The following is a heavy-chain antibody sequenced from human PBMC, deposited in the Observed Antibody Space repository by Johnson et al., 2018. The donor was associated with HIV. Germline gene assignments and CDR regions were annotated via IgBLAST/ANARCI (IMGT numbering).Heavy chain of an antibody. CDR3: AREGDVLIWFGEQRTSHAFDI. Sequence: QVQLVESGGGVVQPGRSLRLSCVVSGFIFDDYGMSWVRQAPGKGLEWVAFIRYDGSNKYYADSVKGRFTISRDNSKNSLYLQMNSLKTEDTAVYYCAREGDVLIWFGEQRTSHAFDIWGQGTMVTVSS. CDR1: GFIFDDYG. J-gene: IGHJ3*02. V-gene: IGHV3-33*08. CDR2: IRYDGSNK. D-gene: IGHD3-10*01.